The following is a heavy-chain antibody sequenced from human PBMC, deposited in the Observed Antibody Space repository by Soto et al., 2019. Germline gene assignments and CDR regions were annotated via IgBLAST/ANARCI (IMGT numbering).Heavy chain of an antibody. D-gene: IGHD2-21*02. CDR3: AHSRVVVAAMDY. J-gene: IGHJ4*02. CDR1: GMSLSTSGVG. Sequence: QITLKESGPTLVKPTQTVTLTCTFSGMSLSTSGVGVGWIRQPPGKALEWLALIYWDDDKRYSPSLKSRLTSXKXXSKNQVVLTMTNVDPVDTATYFCAHSRVVVAAMDYWGQGTLVTVSS. CDR2: IYWDDDK. V-gene: IGHV2-5*02.